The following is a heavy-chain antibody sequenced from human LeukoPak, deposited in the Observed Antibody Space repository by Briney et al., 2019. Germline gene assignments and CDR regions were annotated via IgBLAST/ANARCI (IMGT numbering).Heavy chain of an antibody. CDR2: INI. D-gene: IGHD6-13*01. V-gene: IGHV3-21*01. CDR1: GFTFSSYS. Sequence: SGGSLRLSCAASGFTFSSYSMNWVRQAPGKGLEWVSSINIYYADSVKGRFTISRDNAKNSLYLQMNSLRAEDTAVYYCAKFIAAPFYFDYWGQGTLVTVSS. J-gene: IGHJ4*02. CDR3: AKFIAAPFYFDY.